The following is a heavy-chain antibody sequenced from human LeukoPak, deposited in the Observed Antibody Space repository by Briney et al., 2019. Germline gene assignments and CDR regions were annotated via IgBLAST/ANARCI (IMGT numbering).Heavy chain of an antibody. CDR1: GGTFSSYA. D-gene: IGHD3-3*01. V-gene: IGHV1-69*13. CDR2: IIPIFGTA. CDR3: AREKSLGDFWSGYSEY. J-gene: IGHJ4*02. Sequence: GASVKVSCKASGGTFSSYAISWVRQAPGQGLEWMGGIIPIFGTANYAQKFQGRVTITADESTSTAYMELSSLRSEDTAVYYCAREKSLGDFWSGYSEYWGQGTLVTDSS.